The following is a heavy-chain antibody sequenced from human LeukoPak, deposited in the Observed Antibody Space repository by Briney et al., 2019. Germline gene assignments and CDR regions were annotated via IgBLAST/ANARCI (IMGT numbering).Heavy chain of an antibody. CDR2: ISNSASTI. CDR3: ARGDSPHPLDAFDI. Sequence: PGGSLRLSCAASGFTFSNYEMNWVRQAPGKGLEWVSYISNSASTIYYADSVKGRFTISRDNAKNSLYLQMNSLRAEDTAVYYCARGDSPHPLDAFDIWGQGTMVTVSS. D-gene: IGHD3/OR15-3a*01. V-gene: IGHV3-48*03. J-gene: IGHJ3*02. CDR1: GFTFSNYE.